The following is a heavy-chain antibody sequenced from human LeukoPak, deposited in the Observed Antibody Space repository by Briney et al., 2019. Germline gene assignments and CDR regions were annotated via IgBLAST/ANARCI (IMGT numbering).Heavy chain of an antibody. J-gene: IGHJ4*02. CDR2: IYYSGST. CDR3: ARHKGYGFWSGYPDY. V-gene: IGHV4-39*01. CDR1: GGSISSSSYY. Sequence: PSETLSLTCTVSGGSISSSSYYWGWIRQPPGKGLEWIGSIYYSGSTYYNPSLKSRVTISVDTSKNQFSLKLSSVTAADTAVYYCARHKGYGFWSGYPDYWGQGTLVTVSS. D-gene: IGHD3-3*01.